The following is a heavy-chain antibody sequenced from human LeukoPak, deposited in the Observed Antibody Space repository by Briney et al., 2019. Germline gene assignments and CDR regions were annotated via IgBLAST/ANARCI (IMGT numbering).Heavy chain of an antibody. CDR1: GYSFSLYW. CDR3: ARDAWISLQFFDY. D-gene: IGHD5-12*01. Sequence: PGGSLRLSCAASGYSFSLYWMSWVRQAPGKGLEWVANIKQDGSEKYYVDSVKGRFTISRDNAKNSLYLQLNSLRAEDTAVYYCARDAWISLQFFDYWGQGTLVTVSS. CDR2: IKQDGSEK. J-gene: IGHJ4*02. V-gene: IGHV3-7*01.